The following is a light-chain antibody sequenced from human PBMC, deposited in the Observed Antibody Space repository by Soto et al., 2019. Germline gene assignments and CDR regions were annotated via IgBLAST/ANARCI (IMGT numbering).Light chain of an antibody. V-gene: IGLV2-11*01. CDR2: DVS. Sequence: QSVLTQPRSVSGSPGQSVTISCAGTSSDVGSYNYVSWYQQHPGKAPKLLIYDVSKRPSGVPDRFSGSKSGNTASLTISGLQAEDESDYYCCSYAGSSTNYVFGTGTKVTVL. CDR1: SSDVGSYNY. J-gene: IGLJ1*01. CDR3: CSYAGSSTNYV.